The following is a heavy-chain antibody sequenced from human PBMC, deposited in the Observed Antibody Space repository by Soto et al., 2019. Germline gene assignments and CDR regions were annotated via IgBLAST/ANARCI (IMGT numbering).Heavy chain of an antibody. CDR1: GFTFSSYS. D-gene: IGHD1-26*01. Sequence: EVQLVESGGGLVQPGGSLRLSCAASGFTFSSYSMNWVRQAPGKGLEWVSYISSSSSTIYYADSVKGRFTISRDNAKNALYLQMNSRRAEDTAVYYCARGEVSSYDWFDPWGQGTLVTVSS. CDR3: ARGEVSSYDWFDP. J-gene: IGHJ5*02. CDR2: ISSSSSTI. V-gene: IGHV3-48*01.